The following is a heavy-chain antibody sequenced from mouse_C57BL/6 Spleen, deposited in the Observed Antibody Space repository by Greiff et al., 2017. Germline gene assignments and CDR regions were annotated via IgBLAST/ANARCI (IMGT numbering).Heavy chain of an antibody. J-gene: IGHJ2*01. CDR1: GYAFSSSW. CDR3: DRNYGSPLDY. Sequence: VQLQQSGPELVKPGASVKISCKASGYAFSSSWMNWVKQRPGKGLEWIGRIYPGDGDTNYNGKFKGKATLTADKSSSTAYMQLSSLTSEVSAVYFCDRNYGSPLDYWGQGTTLTVSS. V-gene: IGHV1-82*01. CDR2: IYPGDGDT. D-gene: IGHD1-1*01.